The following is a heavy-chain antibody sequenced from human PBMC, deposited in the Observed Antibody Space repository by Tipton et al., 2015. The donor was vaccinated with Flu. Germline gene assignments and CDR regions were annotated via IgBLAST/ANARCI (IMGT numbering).Heavy chain of an antibody. V-gene: IGHV4-59*12. CDR3: ARDPSLGMPDYFDY. D-gene: IGHD2-2*01. CDR1: GGSISSFY. CDR2: IYNSEYT. J-gene: IGHJ4*02. Sequence: LRLSCTVSGGSISSFYWNWIRQPPGKGLEWIGYIYNSEYTKYNPSLKSRVTISVDTSKKQFSLQLRSVTAADTAVNYCARDPSLGMPDYFDYWGQGTLVTASS.